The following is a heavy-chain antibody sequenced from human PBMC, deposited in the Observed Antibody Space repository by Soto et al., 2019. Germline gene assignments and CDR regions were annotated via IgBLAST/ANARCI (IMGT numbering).Heavy chain of an antibody. CDR2: INPSGGST. V-gene: IGHV1-46*01. CDR3: ARDGLIEGYNWNYGWFDP. CDR1: GYTFTSYY. D-gene: IGHD1-7*01. J-gene: IGHJ5*02. Sequence: QVQLVQSGAEVKKPGASVKVSCKASGYTFTSYYMHWVRQAPGQGLEWMGIINPSGGSTSYAQKFQGRATMTRDTSTSTVYMELSSLRSEDTAVYYCARDGLIEGYNWNYGWFDPWGQGTLVTVSS.